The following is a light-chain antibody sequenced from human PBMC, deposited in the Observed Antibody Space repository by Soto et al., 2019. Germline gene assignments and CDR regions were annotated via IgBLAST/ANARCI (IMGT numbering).Light chain of an antibody. CDR3: QQYCSSPDLT. V-gene: IGKV3-20*01. Sequence: EIVLTQSPGTLSLSPGERATLSCRASQSVSSSYLAWYQQKPGQAPRLLIYGASSRATGIPDRFSGSGSGTDFTLTISRLEPEDFAVYYCQQYCSSPDLTFGGGTKVEIK. CDR1: QSVSSSY. CDR2: GAS. J-gene: IGKJ4*01.